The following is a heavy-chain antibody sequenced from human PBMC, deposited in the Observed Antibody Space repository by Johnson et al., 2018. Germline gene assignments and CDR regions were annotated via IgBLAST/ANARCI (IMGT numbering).Heavy chain of an antibody. Sequence: QVQLVESGGGLVKPGGSXRLSCAASGFTFSDYYMSWIRQAPGKGLEWVSYISSSGSSKYYADSVKGRFTISRDNANNSRSLQMNSLRAEDTAVYYCARDERRWNYPYFQHWGQGTVVTVSS. CDR3: ARDERRWNYPYFQH. J-gene: IGHJ1*01. CDR2: ISSSGSSK. V-gene: IGHV3-11*04. D-gene: IGHD1-7*01. CDR1: GFTFSDYY.